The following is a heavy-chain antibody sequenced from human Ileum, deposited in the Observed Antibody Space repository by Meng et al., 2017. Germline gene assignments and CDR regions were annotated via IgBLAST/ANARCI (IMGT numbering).Heavy chain of an antibody. J-gene: IGHJ1*01. CDR3: AKDLGLGALPGN. V-gene: IGHV3-43*01. CDR1: GCSFDAYT. Sequence: QLVVSVGGLFTPGWSLRPLWSSSGCSFDAYTMHCVRLAPGKPLEWVSLSKWDGATTYYADSVKGRFTISRDNKKKHLYLEMNSLRNEDTALYYCAKDLGLGALPGNWGRGTLVTVSS. D-gene: IGHD1-26*01. CDR2: SKWDGATT.